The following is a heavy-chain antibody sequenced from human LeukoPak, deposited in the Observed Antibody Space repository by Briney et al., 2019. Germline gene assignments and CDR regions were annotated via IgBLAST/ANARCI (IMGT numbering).Heavy chain of an antibody. D-gene: IGHD2/OR15-2a*01. Sequence: GGSLRLSCAVSGFNFRTDWMHWLRQVPGRGLVWVSRINSDGKMTTYADSVKGRFTISRDNAKNTLYLQMNSLRAEDTAVYYCASLLRGWGQGTLVTVPS. CDR3: ASLLRG. CDR1: GFNFRTDW. J-gene: IGHJ4*02. V-gene: IGHV3-74*01. CDR2: INSDGKMT.